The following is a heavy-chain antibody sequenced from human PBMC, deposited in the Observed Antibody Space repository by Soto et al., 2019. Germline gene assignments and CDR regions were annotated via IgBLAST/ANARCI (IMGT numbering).Heavy chain of an antibody. V-gene: IGHV1-2*06. CDR2: INPNSGGT. J-gene: IGHJ4*02. CDR3: ARESEGYYDSSGYGPLDY. CDR1: GCIFTDYY. Sequence: ASVNVSCKASGCIFTDYYMHSVRQAPGQELGWMGRINPNSGGTNYAQNFQGRATMTTDTSTSTAYMELRSLRSDDAAVYYCARESEGYYDSSGYGPLDYWGQGTLVTVSS. D-gene: IGHD3-22*01.